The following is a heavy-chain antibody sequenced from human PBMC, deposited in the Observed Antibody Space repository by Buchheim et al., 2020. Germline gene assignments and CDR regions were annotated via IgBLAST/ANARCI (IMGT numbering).Heavy chain of an antibody. D-gene: IGHD1-7*01. Sequence: EVQLVESGGGLVQPGGSLRISCAASGFTFCSYEMNWVRPAPGQGLEWVSYISSRGSSIYYADSVKGRFTLSRDNAKNSLYLQRNSLRAEDTAVYYCAREGITGTTYGMDVWGQGTT. J-gene: IGHJ6*02. CDR3: AREGITGTTYGMDV. V-gene: IGHV3-48*03. CDR1: GFTFCSYE. CDR2: ISSRGSSI.